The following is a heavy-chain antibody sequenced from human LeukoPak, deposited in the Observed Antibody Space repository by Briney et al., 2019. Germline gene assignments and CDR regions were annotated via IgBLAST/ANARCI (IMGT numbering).Heavy chain of an antibody. D-gene: IGHD1-26*01. V-gene: IGHV1-46*01. CDR2: INPSGDVR. CDR3: ARDYSGEWEQLTGWWFDP. CDR1: GYTFGTHW. J-gene: IGHJ5*02. Sequence: GASVKVSCKASGYTFGTHWMHWVRQAPGQGLEWMAIINPSGDVRSYAQKFQGRVTVTRDMSTRIVYMELSDLRPEDTAVYYCARDYSGEWEQLTGWWFDPWGQGTLVIVSS.